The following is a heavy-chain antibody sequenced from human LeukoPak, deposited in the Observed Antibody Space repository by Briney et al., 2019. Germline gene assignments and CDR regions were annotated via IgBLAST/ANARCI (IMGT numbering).Heavy chain of an antibody. CDR1: GGSISSSSYY. J-gene: IGHJ3*02. Sequence: SETLSLTCTVSGGSISSSSYYWGWIRQPPGKGLEWIGRIYYSGSTYYNPSLKSRVTISVDTSKNQFSLKLSSVTAADTAVYYCARLDRKGYSSSTSCYDAFDIWGQGTMVTVSS. D-gene: IGHD2-2*01. V-gene: IGHV4-39*01. CDR2: IYYSGST. CDR3: ARLDRKGYSSSTSCYDAFDI.